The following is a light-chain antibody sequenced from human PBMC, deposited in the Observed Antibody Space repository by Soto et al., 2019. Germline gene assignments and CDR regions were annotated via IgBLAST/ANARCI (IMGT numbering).Light chain of an antibody. J-gene: IGKJ1*01. Sequence: SSVSACVGYGDSITFRARRGIRNDLGWYQQKPGKAPKLLIYAASSLQSGVPSRFIGRGSGTDFTLTLSILQPGDLAAHFCLLDYERPQTFSEGTKVDIK. V-gene: IGKV1-6*01. CDR2: AAS. CDR3: LLDYERPQT. CDR1: RGIRND.